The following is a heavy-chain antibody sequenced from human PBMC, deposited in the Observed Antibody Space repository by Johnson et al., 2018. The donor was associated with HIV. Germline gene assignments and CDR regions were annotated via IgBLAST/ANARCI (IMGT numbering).Heavy chain of an antibody. CDR3: ARDGVYSSPHDAFDI. CDR2: IKEDGSED. V-gene: IGHV3-7*03. CDR1: GFSFSSYG. Sequence: VQLVESGGGVVQPGGSLRLSCAASGFSFSSYGMHWVRQAPGKGLEWVANIKEDGSEDYYVDSLKGRFTISRDNAQKSLYLQMDSLRVEDSAVYYCARDGVYSSPHDAFDIWGQGTMVTVSS. D-gene: IGHD6-13*01. J-gene: IGHJ3*02.